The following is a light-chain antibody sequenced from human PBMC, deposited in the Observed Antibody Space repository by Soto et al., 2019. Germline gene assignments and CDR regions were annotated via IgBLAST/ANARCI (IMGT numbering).Light chain of an antibody. Sequence: DIHMTQSPSSLSASVGERVTISCQARQDIGNYLNWYQQKPAKAPQLLIFDASHLQTGVPSRFSGGGSGTYFTITISSLQPEDIATYYWQQYDHLPLYTLGKGTKV. CDR1: QDIGNY. CDR2: DAS. J-gene: IGKJ2*01. CDR3: QQYDHLPLYT. V-gene: IGKV1-33*01.